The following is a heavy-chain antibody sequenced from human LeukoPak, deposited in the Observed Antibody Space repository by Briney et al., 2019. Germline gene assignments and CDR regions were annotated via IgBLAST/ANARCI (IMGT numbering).Heavy chain of an antibody. CDR2: ISDDGRNE. Sequence: GGSLRLSCAASGFTFSRYAMHWVRQAPGMGLAWVAVISDDGRNEYYLESVKGRFTISRDNSKNTLYLQMNSLRVEDTAVYYCARDSEYCSSGSCSPGASDIWGQGTMVTVSS. V-gene: IGHV3-30*04. J-gene: IGHJ3*02. D-gene: IGHD2-15*01. CDR1: GFTFSRYA. CDR3: ARDSEYCSSGSCSPGASDI.